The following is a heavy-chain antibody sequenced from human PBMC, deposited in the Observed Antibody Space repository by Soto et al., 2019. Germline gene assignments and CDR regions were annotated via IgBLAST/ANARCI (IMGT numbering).Heavy chain of an antibody. J-gene: IGHJ4*02. D-gene: IGHD6-19*01. Sequence: ETLSLTCTVSGGSISSGDYYWSWIRQPPGKGLEWIGYMYYSGSTNYNPSLKSRVTISVDTSKNQFSLKLSSVTAADTAVYYFTESSDWPRAFAFWGQGTLVTVSS. V-gene: IGHV4-61*08. CDR1: GGSISSGDYY. CDR2: MYYSGST. CDR3: TESSDWPRAFAF.